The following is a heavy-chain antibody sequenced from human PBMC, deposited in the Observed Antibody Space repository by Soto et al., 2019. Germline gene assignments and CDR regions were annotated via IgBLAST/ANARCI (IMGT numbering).Heavy chain of an antibody. CDR2: ISGSGGST. D-gene: IGHD6-13*01. CDR1: GFTFSSYA. J-gene: IGHJ4*02. CDR3: ARFTGYSSSWSQYYFDY. Sequence: GGSLRLSCAASGFTFSSYAMSWVRQAPGKGLEWVSAISGSGGSTYYADSVKGRFTISRDNSKNTLYLQMNSLRAEDTAVYYCARFTGYSSSWSQYYFDYWGQGTLVTVSS. V-gene: IGHV3-23*01.